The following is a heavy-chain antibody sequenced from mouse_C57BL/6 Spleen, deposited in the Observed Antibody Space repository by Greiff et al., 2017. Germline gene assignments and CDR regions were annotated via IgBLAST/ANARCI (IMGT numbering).Heavy chain of an antibody. CDR1: GYSFTDYN. D-gene: IGHD2-1*01. CDR2: INPNYGTT. Sequence: EVQLQQSGPELVMPGASVKISCKASGYSFTDYNMNWVKQSTGQSLEWIGVINPNYGTTSYNQKFKGKATLTVDQSSSTAYMQLNSLSSEDSADYCARRNRYGNYVAWLAYWGQGTLVTVSA. V-gene: IGHV1-39*01. J-gene: IGHJ3*01. CDR3: RRNRYGNYVAWLAY.